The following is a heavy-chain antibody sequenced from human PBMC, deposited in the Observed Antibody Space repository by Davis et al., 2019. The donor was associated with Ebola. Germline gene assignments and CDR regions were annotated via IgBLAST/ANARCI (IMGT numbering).Heavy chain of an antibody. CDR1: GYTFTSYG. D-gene: IGHD2-21*01. CDR3: ARGGVAYSDLDY. CDR2: ISADNDNT. Sequence: ASVKVSCKASGYTFTSYGISWVRQAPGQGLEWMGRISADNDNTKYAQKLQGRVTMTTDTSTSTAYMELSSLRSEDTAVYFCARGGVAYSDLDYWGQGTLVTVSS. V-gene: IGHV1-18*04. J-gene: IGHJ4*02.